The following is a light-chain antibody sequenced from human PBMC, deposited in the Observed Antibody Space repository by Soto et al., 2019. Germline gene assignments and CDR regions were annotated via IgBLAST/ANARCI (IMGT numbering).Light chain of an antibody. CDR1: QSISSY. Sequence: DIQMTQSPSSLSASVGDRVTITCRASQSISSYLNWYQQKPGKAPKLLIYAASSLQSGVPSRFSRSGSETDFTLTISSLQPEEFATYYCQQSYSTPYTFGQGAKLESK. J-gene: IGKJ2*01. CDR3: QQSYSTPYT. CDR2: AAS. V-gene: IGKV1-39*01.